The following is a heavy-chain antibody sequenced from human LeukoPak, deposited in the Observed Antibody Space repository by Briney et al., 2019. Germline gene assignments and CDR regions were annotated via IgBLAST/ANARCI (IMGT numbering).Heavy chain of an antibody. CDR2: INHSGST. V-gene: IGHV4-34*01. Sequence: PSETLSLTCAVYGGSFSGYYWSWIRQPPGKGLEWVGEINHSGSTNYNPSLTSRVTISVDTSKNQFSLKLSSVTAADTAVYYCASGYSYGRDYWGQGTLVTVSS. CDR1: GGSFSGYY. J-gene: IGHJ4*02. CDR3: ASGYSYGRDY. D-gene: IGHD5-18*01.